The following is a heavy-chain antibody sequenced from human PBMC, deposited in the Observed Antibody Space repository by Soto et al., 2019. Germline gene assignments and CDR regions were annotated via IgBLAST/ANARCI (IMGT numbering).Heavy chain of an antibody. J-gene: IGHJ6*02. CDR1: GFTFSSYA. CDR3: AKGFYGDSYYYYYYGMDV. CDR2: ISGSGGST. D-gene: IGHD4-17*01. Sequence: EVQLLESGGGLVQPGGSLRLSCAASGFTFSSYAMCWVRQAPGKGLEWVSSISGSGGSTYYADSVKGRFTISRDNSKNTLYLQMNSLRAEDTAVYYCAKGFYGDSYYYYYYGMDVWGQGTTVTVSS. V-gene: IGHV3-23*01.